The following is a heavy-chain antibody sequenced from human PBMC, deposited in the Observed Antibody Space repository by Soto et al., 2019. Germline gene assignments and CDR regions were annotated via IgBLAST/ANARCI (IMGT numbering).Heavy chain of an antibody. CDR2: SNRGGSI. CDR1: GFTVSSHY. V-gene: IGHV3-66*01. J-gene: IGHJ6*04. D-gene: IGHD2-15*01. Sequence: VVSLRLPCAPSGFTVSSHYMSWLRPATKKDLERVSLSNRGGSISYADSVKGRVNRSSDNSDNTLDLQMGTLGVEDTAVYYCTRGDVQCRGGAFYRIAVGVWSKGTKVTVSS. CDR3: TRGDVQCRGGAFYRIAVGV.